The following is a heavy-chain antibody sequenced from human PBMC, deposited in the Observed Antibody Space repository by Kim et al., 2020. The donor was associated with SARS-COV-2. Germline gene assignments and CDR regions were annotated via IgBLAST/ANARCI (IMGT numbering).Heavy chain of an antibody. CDR1: GGSISSSSYY. D-gene: IGHD3-10*01. V-gene: IGHV4-39*02. Sequence: SETLSLTCTVSGGSISSSSYYWGWIRQPPGKGLEWIGSIYYSGSTYYNPSLKSRVTISVDTSKNQFSLKLSSVTAADTAVYYCARDWGDYYGSGSPWGYWGQGTLVTVSS. J-gene: IGHJ4*02. CDR2: IYYSGST. CDR3: ARDWGDYYGSGSPWGY.